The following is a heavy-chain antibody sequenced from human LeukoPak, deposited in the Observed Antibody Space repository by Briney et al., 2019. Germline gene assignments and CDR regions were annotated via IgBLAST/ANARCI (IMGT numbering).Heavy chain of an antibody. CDR1: GFTFSSYA. Sequence: GGSLRLSCAASGFTFSSYAMSWVRQAPGKGLEWVSAIRVSGGSTYYADSVKGRFTISRDNSKNTLYLQMNSLRAEDTAVYYCAKECCPYSSSWYNWFDPWGQGTLVTVSS. V-gene: IGHV3-23*01. D-gene: IGHD6-13*01. CDR3: AKECCPYSSSWYNWFDP. CDR2: IRVSGGST. J-gene: IGHJ5*02.